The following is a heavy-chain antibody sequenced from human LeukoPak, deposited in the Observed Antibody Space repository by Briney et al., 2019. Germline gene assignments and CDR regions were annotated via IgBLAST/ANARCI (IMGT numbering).Heavy chain of an antibody. V-gene: IGHV4-61*05. D-gene: IGHD3-22*01. J-gene: IGHJ3*02. CDR3: ARGDYYDSSDDAFDI. CDR2: IYYSGST. Sequence: ASETLSLTCNVSGGSISSSRHFWGWIRQPPGKGLEWIGYIYYSGSTNYNPSLKSRVTISVDTSKNQFSLKLSSVTAADTAVYYCARGDYYDSSDDAFDIWGQGTMVTVSS. CDR1: GGSISSSRHF.